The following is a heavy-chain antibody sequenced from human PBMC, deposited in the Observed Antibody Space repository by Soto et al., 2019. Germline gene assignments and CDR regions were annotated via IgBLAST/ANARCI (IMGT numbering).Heavy chain of an antibody. D-gene: IGHD3-10*01. Sequence: GGSLRLSCAASGFTFSSYAMHWVRQAPGKGLEWVAVISYDGSNKYYADSVKGRFTISRDNSKNTLYLQMNSLRAEDTAVYYCARDRYYYGSGSYLADYWGQGTLVTVSS. CDR1: GFTFSSYA. V-gene: IGHV3-30-3*01. J-gene: IGHJ4*02. CDR3: ARDRYYYGSGSYLADY. CDR2: ISYDGSNK.